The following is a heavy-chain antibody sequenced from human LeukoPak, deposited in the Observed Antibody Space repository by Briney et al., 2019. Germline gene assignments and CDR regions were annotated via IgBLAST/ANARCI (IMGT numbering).Heavy chain of an antibody. J-gene: IGHJ4*02. D-gene: IGHD3-10*01. V-gene: IGHV1-8*01. CDR1: GYIYTSYV. CDR3: ARGLVSRSVRGVIYY. Sequence: ASVRVSCKASGYIYTSYVINWVRQATGQGLGWMGGMNPNGGNTGNAQTFHGRVTKTRNTSISTANIELSKLTSEDTAVYYCARGLVSRSVRGVIYYWGQGTLVTVSS. CDR2: MNPNGGNT.